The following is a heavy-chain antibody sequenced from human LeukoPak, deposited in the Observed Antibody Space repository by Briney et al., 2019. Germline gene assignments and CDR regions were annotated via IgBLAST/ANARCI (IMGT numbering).Heavy chain of an antibody. Sequence: KNGESLKISCKGSGYSFTSYWIGWVRQMLGKGLEWMGIIYPGDSDTRYSPSFQGQVTISADKSISTAYLQWSSLKASDTAMYYCARQRAHLHNWFDPWGQGTLVTVSS. V-gene: IGHV5-51*01. CDR1: GYSFTSYW. CDR3: ARQRAHLHNWFDP. J-gene: IGHJ5*02. CDR2: IYPGDSDT.